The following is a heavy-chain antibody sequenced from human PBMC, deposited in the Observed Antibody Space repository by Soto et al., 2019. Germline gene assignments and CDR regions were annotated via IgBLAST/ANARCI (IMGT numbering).Heavy chain of an antibody. CDR1: VGSISSGDYY. D-gene: IGHD3-22*01. Sequence: PSETLSLTCNVSVGSISSGDYYWSWIRQPPGKGLERIAYISYSGSTYYNPSVKSRFTISVDTSKNQFSLKLSTVTAADTAVYYCARIQYYESSGPYDYWGQGTLVTVSS. CDR3: ARIQYYESSGPYDY. J-gene: IGHJ4*02. V-gene: IGHV4-30-4*01. CDR2: ISYSGST.